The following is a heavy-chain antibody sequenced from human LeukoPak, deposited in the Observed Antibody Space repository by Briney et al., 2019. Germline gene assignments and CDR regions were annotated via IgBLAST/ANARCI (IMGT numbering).Heavy chain of an antibody. CDR1: GFIFSNYE. CDR2: ISDHGKSR. J-gene: IGHJ4*02. CDR3: ARARIAAPLLDY. D-gene: IGHD6-13*01. Sequence: GGSLRLSCAASGFIFSNYEMNWVRQTPGKGLEWVSYISDHGKSRDYVDSVKGRLAISRDNAKNSLYLQMNSLRVEDTAVYFCARARIAAPLLDYWGQGSLVTVSS. V-gene: IGHV3-48*03.